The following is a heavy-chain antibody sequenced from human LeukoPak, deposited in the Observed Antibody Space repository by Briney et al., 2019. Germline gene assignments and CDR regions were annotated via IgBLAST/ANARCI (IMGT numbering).Heavy chain of an antibody. CDR2: ISYDGSNK. CDR3: ARDSSGYFDY. J-gene: IGHJ4*02. V-gene: IGHV3-30-3*01. D-gene: IGHD3-22*01. CDR1: GFTFSSYA. Sequence: GRSLRLSCAASGFTFSSYAMHWVRQAPGKGLEWVAVISYDGSNKYYADSVKGRFTISRDNSKNTLYLQMNSLRAEDTAAYYCARDSSGYFDYWGQGTLVTVSS.